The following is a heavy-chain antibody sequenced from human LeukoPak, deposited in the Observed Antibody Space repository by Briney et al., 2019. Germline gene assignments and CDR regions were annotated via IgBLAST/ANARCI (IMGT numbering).Heavy chain of an antibody. V-gene: IGHV3-48*04. J-gene: IGHJ4*02. D-gene: IGHD6-13*01. Sequence: GGSLRLSCAASGFTFTTYSINWVRQAPGKGLEWISYISGNSKTIYYADSVKGRFTISRDNAKNSLYLQMNSLRAENTAVYYCARDRDRGAAAGRDYWGQGTLVTVSS. CDR1: GFTFTTYS. CDR3: ARDRDRGAAAGRDY. CDR2: ISGNSKTI.